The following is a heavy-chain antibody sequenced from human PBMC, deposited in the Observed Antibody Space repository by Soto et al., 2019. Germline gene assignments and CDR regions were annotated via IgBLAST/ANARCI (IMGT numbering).Heavy chain of an antibody. D-gene: IGHD2-15*01. Sequence: HPGGSLRLSCAASGFTFTSYGMHWVRQAPGKGLEWVAVISYDGSNKYYADSVKGRFTISRDNSKNTLYLQMNSLRAEDTAVYYCAKDRARYCGGGSCYSIFDYWGQGTLVTVSS. CDR3: AKDRARYCGGGSCYSIFDY. V-gene: IGHV3-30*18. CDR2: ISYDGSNK. J-gene: IGHJ4*02. CDR1: GFTFTSYG.